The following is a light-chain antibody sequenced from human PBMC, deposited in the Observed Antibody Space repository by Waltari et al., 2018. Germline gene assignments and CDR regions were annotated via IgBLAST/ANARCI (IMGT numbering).Light chain of an antibody. J-gene: IGLJ1*01. CDR3: QTWDSSSNFV. Sequence: FELTQPPSVSVSAAQPATISCYVAESGARYTSWYQQKPGQSPVVVIYQDKKRPSGIPERFSGSNSGNTATLTISGTQATDEADYYCQTWDSSSNFVFGTGTTVSVL. CDR1: ESGARY. CDR2: QDK. V-gene: IGLV3-1*01.